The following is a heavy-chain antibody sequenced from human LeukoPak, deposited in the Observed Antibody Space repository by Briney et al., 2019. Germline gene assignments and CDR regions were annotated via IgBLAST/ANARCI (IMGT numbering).Heavy chain of an antibody. J-gene: IGHJ4*02. CDR3: AKMGTGSGSYYRDYFDY. Sequence: GGSLRLSCAASGFTFSSYGMHWVRQAPGKGLEWAAFIRYDGSNKYYADSVKGRFTISRDNSKNTLYLQMNSPRAEDTAVYYCAKMGTGSGSYYRDYFDYWGQGTLVTVSS. V-gene: IGHV3-30*02. D-gene: IGHD3-10*01. CDR2: IRYDGSNK. CDR1: GFTFSSYG.